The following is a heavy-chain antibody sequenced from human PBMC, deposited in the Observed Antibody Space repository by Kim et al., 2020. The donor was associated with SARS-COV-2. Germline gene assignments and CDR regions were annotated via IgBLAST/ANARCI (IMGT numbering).Heavy chain of an antibody. Sequence: SETLSLTCTVSGYSISSGYYWGWIRQPPGKGLEWIGSIYHSGSTYYNPSLKSRVTISVDTSKNQFSLKLSSVTAADTAVYYCASLRAQYQQGSLDWYFDLWGRGTLVTVSS. J-gene: IGHJ2*01. CDR1: GYSISSGYY. D-gene: IGHD2-2*01. CDR2: IYHSGST. CDR3: ASLRAQYQQGSLDWYFDL. V-gene: IGHV4-38-2*02.